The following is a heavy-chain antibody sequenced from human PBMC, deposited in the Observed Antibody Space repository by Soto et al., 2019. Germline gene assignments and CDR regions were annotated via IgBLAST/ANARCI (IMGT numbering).Heavy chain of an antibody. D-gene: IGHD3-22*01. Sequence: EVQLLESGGGLIHPGGSLRLSCAASGFTFNRYHMHWVRQAPGKGLEWVSYISGSSSSIFYADSVKGRFTVSRDNAKNSMYLQMNSLRDDDTAVYYCGRDADSYASSDYYLPLIDYWGQGTLVAVSS. J-gene: IGHJ4*02. CDR3: GRDADSYASSDYYLPLIDY. V-gene: IGHV3-48*02. CDR2: ISGSSSSI. CDR1: GFTFNRYH.